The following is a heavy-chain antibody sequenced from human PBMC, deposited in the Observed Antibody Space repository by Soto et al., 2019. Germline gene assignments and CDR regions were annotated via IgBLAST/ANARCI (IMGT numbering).Heavy chain of an antibody. CDR3: ARAQYYYDSSGYPIDY. J-gene: IGHJ4*02. Sequence: ASVKVSCKASGFTFTRLGISWGRQAPGQGVEWIGWNSAYNGNTNYAQKLQGRVTMTTDTSTSTAYMELRSLRSDDTAVYYCARAQYYYDSSGYPIDYWGQGTLVTVSS. CDR1: GFTFTRLG. D-gene: IGHD3-22*01. V-gene: IGHV1-18*01. CDR2: NSAYNGNT.